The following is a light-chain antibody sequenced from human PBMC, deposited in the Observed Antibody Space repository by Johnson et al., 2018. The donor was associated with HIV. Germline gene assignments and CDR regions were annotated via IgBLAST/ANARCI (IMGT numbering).Light chain of an antibody. CDR3: GTWDSSLSVLYV. V-gene: IGLV1-51*02. J-gene: IGLJ1*01. CDR1: SSNIGTNY. CDR2: EKN. Sequence: QSVLTQPPSVSAAPGQKVTISCSGSSSNIGTNYVSWYQQLPGTAPKVLIYEKNKRPSGIPDRFSASKSGTSATLAITGLQTGDEADYYCGTWDSSLSVLYVFGTGTKVTVL.